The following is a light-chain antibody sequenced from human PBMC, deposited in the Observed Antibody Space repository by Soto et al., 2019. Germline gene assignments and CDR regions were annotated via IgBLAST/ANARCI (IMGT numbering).Light chain of an antibody. CDR2: SAY. CDR3: QQSYNFPRT. J-gene: IGKJ1*01. CDR1: QNIDTY. V-gene: IGKV1-39*01. Sequence: DIQMTQSPSSLSASVGDRVTITCRASQNIDTYLNWYLQKPGQAPKHLIYSAYSLQSGVSPRFSSDGSGTDFTLTISSLQPEDFATYYCQQSYNFPRTFGQGTTV.